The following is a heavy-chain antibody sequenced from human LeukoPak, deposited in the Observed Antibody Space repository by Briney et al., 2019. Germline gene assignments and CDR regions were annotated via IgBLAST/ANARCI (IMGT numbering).Heavy chain of an antibody. CDR2: IIPKYSAS. J-gene: IGHJ3*01. CDR3: VRPDRIFGVPAAFDA. D-gene: IGHD3-3*02. CDR1: GGSFSDYP. Sequence: ASVKVSCXASGGSFSDYPINWVHQAPGQGLEWLGGIIPKYSASNYAQAFQGRVTITADESTNTVYMEMSGLRPDDTAVYYCVRPDRIFGVPAAFDAWGQGTLVAVSS. V-gene: IGHV1-69*13.